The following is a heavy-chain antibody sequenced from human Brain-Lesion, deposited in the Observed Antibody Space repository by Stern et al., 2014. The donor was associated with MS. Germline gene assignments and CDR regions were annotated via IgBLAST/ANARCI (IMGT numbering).Heavy chain of an antibody. V-gene: IGHV4-61*02. D-gene: IGHD2-2*01. CDR3: ARGRVVPGFQYYATDV. Sequence: VQLVESGPGLVKPSQTLSLSCTVSGGSISSGGYYWSWIRQPAGKGLEWIGRILNGGTPSYSPSVKSRFPISIDTPKTQFSLRLNSMTAADTAVYYCARGRVVPGFQYYATDVWGQGTTVIVSS. CDR2: ILNGGTP. CDR1: GGSISSGGYY. J-gene: IGHJ6*02.